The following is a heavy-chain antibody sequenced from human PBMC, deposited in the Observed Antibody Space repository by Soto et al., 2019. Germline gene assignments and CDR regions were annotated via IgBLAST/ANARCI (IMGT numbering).Heavy chain of an antibody. D-gene: IGHD2-21*01. CDR1: GGSISSGNHF. V-gene: IGHV4-30-4*01. CDR3: AREVITPVHQGADDAFDV. Sequence: QVQLQEAGPGLVKPSQTLSLTCIVSGGSISSGNHFWSWIRQPPGKGLEWIGYIFYSGTAYYNSSLKRRVSISVDTSKNQFSLNLSSVTAADTAMYYCAREVITPVHQGADDAFDVWGQGTTVTVSS. CDR2: IFYSGTA. J-gene: IGHJ3*01.